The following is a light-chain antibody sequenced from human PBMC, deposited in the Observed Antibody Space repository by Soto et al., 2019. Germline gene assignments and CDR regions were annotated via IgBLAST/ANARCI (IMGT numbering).Light chain of an antibody. CDR3: CTYAGHVPK. CDR2: EVH. Sequence: QSALTQPASVSGSPGQSITISCAGTTSDVAYYDLVSWYQQHPGRAPKLLIYEVHKRPSGVSVRFSASKSGATASLTISGLLPEDEAVYFCCTYAGHVPKFGGGTKLTVL. V-gene: IGLV2-23*02. CDR1: TSDVAYYDL. J-gene: IGLJ2*01.